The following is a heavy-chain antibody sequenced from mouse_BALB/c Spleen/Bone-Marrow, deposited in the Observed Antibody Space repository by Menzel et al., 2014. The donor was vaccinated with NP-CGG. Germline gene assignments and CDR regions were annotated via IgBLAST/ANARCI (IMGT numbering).Heavy chain of an antibody. J-gene: IGHJ2*01. CDR2: ISSGGSYT. V-gene: IGHV5-6-4*01. Sequence: EVKLQESGGGLVKPGGSLNLSCAASGFTFSSYTMSWVRQTPEKRLEWVATISSGGSYTYYPDSVKGRFTISRDSAKNTLYLQMSSLKSEDTAMYYCTREDTNWDFDYWGQGTTLTVSS. D-gene: IGHD4-1*01. CDR3: TREDTNWDFDY. CDR1: GFTFSSYT.